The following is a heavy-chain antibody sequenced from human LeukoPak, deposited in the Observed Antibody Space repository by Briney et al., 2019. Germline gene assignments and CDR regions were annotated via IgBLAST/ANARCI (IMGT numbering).Heavy chain of an antibody. Sequence: GESLRLSCAASGFTFSTYSMNWVRQAPGKGLEWVAVISFDGSDKYYADSVKGRFTISRDNSKNTLYLQMNSLTPEDTAVYYCARGRDRGASTPFDYWGQGTLVTVSS. CDR2: ISFDGSDK. J-gene: IGHJ4*02. CDR1: GFTFSTYS. V-gene: IGHV3-30*03. CDR3: ARGRDRGASTPFDY. D-gene: IGHD1-26*01.